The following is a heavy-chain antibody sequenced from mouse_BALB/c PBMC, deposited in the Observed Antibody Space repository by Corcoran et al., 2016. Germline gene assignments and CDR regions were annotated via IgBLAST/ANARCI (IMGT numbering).Heavy chain of an antibody. CDR1: RYTFTNYG. J-gene: IGHJ2*01. V-gene: IGHV9-1*02. D-gene: IGHD2-4*01. CDR2: INTYTGEP. CDR3: ARWGTTMITGYFDY. Sequence: QIQLVQSGPELKKPGETVKISCKASRYTFTNYGMNWVKPAPGKGLKWMGWINTYTGEPTYADDFKGRFAFSLETSASTAYLQINNLKNEDMATYFCARWGTTMITGYFDYWCQGTTLTVSS.